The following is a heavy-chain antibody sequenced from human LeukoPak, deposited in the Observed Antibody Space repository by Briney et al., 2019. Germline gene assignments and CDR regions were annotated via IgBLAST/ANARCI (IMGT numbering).Heavy chain of an antibody. V-gene: IGHV3-74*01. CDR3: ARGLVLGSGSLDY. D-gene: IGHD3-10*01. CDR1: GFTFSSYS. Sequence: PGGSLRLSCAASGFTFSSYSMHWVRQAPGKGLIWLSRINNDGGTTNYADSVKGRFTISRDNARNTLYLQVNSLRAEDTAVYYCARGLVLGSGSLDYCGQGTLVTASS. J-gene: IGHJ4*02. CDR2: INNDGGTT.